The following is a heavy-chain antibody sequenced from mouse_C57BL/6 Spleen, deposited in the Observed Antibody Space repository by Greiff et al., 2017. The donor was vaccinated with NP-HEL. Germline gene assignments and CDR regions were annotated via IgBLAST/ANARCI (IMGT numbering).Heavy chain of an antibody. D-gene: IGHD2-4*01. CDR2: INPSSGYT. V-gene: IGHV1-7*01. CDR3: ARYDYDEYYLDY. Sequence: QVQLKQSGAELAKPGASVKLSCKASGYTFTSYWMHWVKQRPGQGLEWIGYINPSSGYTKYNQKFKDKATLTADKSTSTDYMQLSSLTYEDSAVYYCARYDYDEYYLDYWGQGTTLTVSS. J-gene: IGHJ2*01. CDR1: GYTFTSYW.